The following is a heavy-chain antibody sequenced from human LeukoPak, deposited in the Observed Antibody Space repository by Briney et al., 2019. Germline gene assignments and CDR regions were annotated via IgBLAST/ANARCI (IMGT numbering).Heavy chain of an antibody. D-gene: IGHD4-17*01. J-gene: IGHJ6*04. CDR2: IIPIFGTA. CDR3: ASPTVTTSYYYGMDV. V-gene: IGHV1-69*13. Sequence: SVKVSCKASGGTFISYAISWVRQAPGQGLEWMGGIIPIFGTANYAQKFQGRVTITADESTSTAYMELSSLRSEDTAVYYCASPTVTTSYYYGMDVWGKGTTVTVSS. CDR1: GGTFISYA.